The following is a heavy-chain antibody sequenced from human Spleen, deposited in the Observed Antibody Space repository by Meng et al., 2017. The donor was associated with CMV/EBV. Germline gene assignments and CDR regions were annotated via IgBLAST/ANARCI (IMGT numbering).Heavy chain of an antibody. D-gene: IGHD6-25*01. CDR1: GYSFSSYW. CDR2: IYPGDSDT. Sequence: GESLKISCKGSGYSFSSYWIGWVRQMPGKGLEWMGIIYPGDSDTRYSPSFQGQVTISADKSISTAYLQCSSLNASDTAMYYCARSATAGYAEYFQHWGQGTLVTVSS. V-gene: IGHV5-51*01. J-gene: IGHJ1*01. CDR3: ARSATAGYAEYFQH.